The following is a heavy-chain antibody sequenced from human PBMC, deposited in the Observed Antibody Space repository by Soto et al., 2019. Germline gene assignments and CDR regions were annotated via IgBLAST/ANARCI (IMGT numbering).Heavy chain of an antibody. CDR2: IYYSGTT. CDR1: GGSISSYY. Sequence: QVQLQESGPGLVKPSETLSLTCTVSGGSISSYYWSWIRQPPGKGLEWIGYIYYSGTTNYNPSLKSRVTISVDTSKNQFSLKLSYVTAADTAGYYCARELTYYDLLTGYARYYGMDVWGQGTTVTVSS. V-gene: IGHV4-59*01. CDR3: ARELTYYDLLTGYARYYGMDV. J-gene: IGHJ6*02. D-gene: IGHD3-9*01.